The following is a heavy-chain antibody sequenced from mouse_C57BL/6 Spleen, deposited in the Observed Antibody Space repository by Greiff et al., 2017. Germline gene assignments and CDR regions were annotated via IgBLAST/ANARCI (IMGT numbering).Heavy chain of an antibody. D-gene: IGHD4-1*01. CDR3: ARRNWEQDFDY. J-gene: IGHJ2*01. Sequence: VQLQQSGAELAKPGASVKLSCKASGYTFTSYWIHWVNQRPGQGLEWIGYINPSSGYTKYNQKFKDKATLTADKSSSTAYMQLSSLTYEDSAVYYCARRNWEQDFDYWGQGTTLTVSS. CDR2: INPSSGYT. CDR1: GYTFTSYW. V-gene: IGHV1-7*01.